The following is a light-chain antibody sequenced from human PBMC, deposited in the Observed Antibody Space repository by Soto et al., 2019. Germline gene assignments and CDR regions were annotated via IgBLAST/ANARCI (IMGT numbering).Light chain of an antibody. CDR2: DAS. CDR3: QQYNSYCT. Sequence: DIQMTQSPSTLSASVVDRVTITCRASQSISSWLAWYQQKPGKAPKLLIYDASSLESVVPSRFSGSGSGTEFTLTISSLQPDDFATYYCQQYNSYCTFGGGTKVDI. CDR1: QSISSW. J-gene: IGKJ4*01. V-gene: IGKV1-5*01.